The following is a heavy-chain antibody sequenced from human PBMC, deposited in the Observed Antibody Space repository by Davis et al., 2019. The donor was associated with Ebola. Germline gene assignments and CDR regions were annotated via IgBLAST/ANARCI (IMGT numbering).Heavy chain of an antibody. CDR1: GGSISSGGYY. V-gene: IGHV4-31*03. J-gene: IGHJ3*02. D-gene: IGHD1-26*01. CDR3: ASGFPGEGELLGGAAFDI. Sequence: LSLTCTVSGGSISSGGYYWSWIRQHPGKGLEWIGYIYYSGSTYYNPSLKSRVTISVDTSKNQFSLKLSSVTAADTAVYYCASGFPGEGELLGGAAFDIWGQGTMVTVSS. CDR2: IYYSGST.